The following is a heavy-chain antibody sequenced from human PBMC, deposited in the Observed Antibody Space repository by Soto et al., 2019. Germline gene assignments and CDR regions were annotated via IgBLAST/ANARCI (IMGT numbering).Heavy chain of an antibody. CDR2: IYSGGYT. CDR3: GTHPGGGGY. V-gene: IGHV3-53*01. Sequence: EVQLVESGGGLIQPGGSLRLSCAVSGFTVSNNYMSWVRQAPGKGLEGVSVIYSGGYTAYGDSVKGRFTISRDNSKKTLYLQMKSREAHPPAVFSGGTHPGGGGYWGQGTLVTVSS. J-gene: IGHJ4*02. D-gene: IGHD3-10*01. CDR1: GFTVSNNY.